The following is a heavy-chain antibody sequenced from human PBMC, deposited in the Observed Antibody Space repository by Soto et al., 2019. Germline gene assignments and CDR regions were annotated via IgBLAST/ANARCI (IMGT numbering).Heavy chain of an antibody. CDR3: AKDGRYCSSSSCKKVDY. Sequence: PGGSLRLSCAASGFTVSSNYMSWVRQAPGKGLEWVSVIYSGGSTYYADSVKGRFTISRDNSKNTLYLQMNSLRAEDTAVYYCAKDGRYCSSSSCKKVDYWGQGILVTVSS. D-gene: IGHD2-15*01. CDR2: IYSGGST. CDR1: GFTVSSNY. J-gene: IGHJ4*02. V-gene: IGHV3-66*01.